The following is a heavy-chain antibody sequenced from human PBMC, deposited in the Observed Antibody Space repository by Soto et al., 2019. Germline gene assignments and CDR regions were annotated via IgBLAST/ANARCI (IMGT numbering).Heavy chain of an antibody. V-gene: IGHV4-4*02. J-gene: IGHJ6*02. D-gene: IGHD1-26*01. CDR1: GGSISSSNW. CDR2: IYHSGST. CDR3: ARVSGSYYYGMDV. Sequence: QVQLQESGPGLVKPSGTLSLTCAVSGGSISSSNWWSWVRQPPGKGLEWIGEIYHSGSTNYNPSPKSRAPXSXDXXKNQFSLKLSSVTAADTAVYYCARVSGSYYYGMDVWGQGTTVTVSS.